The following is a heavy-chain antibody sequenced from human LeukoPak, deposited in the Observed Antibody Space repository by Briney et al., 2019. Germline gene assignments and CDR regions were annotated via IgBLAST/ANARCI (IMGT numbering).Heavy chain of an antibody. Sequence: GGSLRLSCAASGFTFSSYAMSWVRQAPGKGLEWVSAISGSGGSTYYADSVKGRFTISRDNSKNTLYLQMNSLRAEDTAVYYCARDGVPRQLYYYYGMDVWGQGTTVTVSS. D-gene: IGHD1-1*01. CDR2: ISGSGGST. CDR3: ARDGVPRQLYYYYGMDV. CDR1: GFTFSSYA. J-gene: IGHJ6*02. V-gene: IGHV3-23*01.